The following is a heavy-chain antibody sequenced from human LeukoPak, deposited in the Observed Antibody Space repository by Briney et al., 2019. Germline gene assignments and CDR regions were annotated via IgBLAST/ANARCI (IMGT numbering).Heavy chain of an antibody. Sequence: PSETLSLTCTVSGGSISSGYNWSWIRQPPGKGLEWIGEINHSGSTNYNPSLKSRVTISVDTSKNQFSLKVSSVTAADTAVYYCARPNHKDHCSSTSCYRYFDYWGQGTLVTVSS. D-gene: IGHD2-2*02. J-gene: IGHJ4*02. V-gene: IGHV4-34*01. CDR3: ARPNHKDHCSSTSCYRYFDY. CDR1: GGSISSGYN. CDR2: INHSGST.